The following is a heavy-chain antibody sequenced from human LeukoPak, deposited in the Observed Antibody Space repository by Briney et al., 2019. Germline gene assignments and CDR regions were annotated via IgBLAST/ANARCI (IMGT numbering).Heavy chain of an antibody. CDR1: GFTFSSYG. CDR2: ISGSGGST. CDR3: AREPAGEFDY. V-gene: IGHV3-23*01. Sequence: GGSPRLSCAASGFTFSSYGMSWVRQAPGKGLEWVSAISGSGGSTYYADSVKGRFTISRDNSKNSLYLQMNSLRAEDTAVYYCAREPAGEFDYWGQGTLVTVSS. J-gene: IGHJ4*02. D-gene: IGHD3-10*01.